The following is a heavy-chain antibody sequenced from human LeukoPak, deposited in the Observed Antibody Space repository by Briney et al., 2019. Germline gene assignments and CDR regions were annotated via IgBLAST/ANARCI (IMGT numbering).Heavy chain of an antibody. J-gene: IGHJ5*02. CDR1: GYSIISGYS. CDR3: ARAYCSSTSCYTEGWFDP. D-gene: IGHD2-2*02. Sequence: SETLSLTCTVSGYSIISGYSWEWIRQPPGKGLEWIGSFHYSGSTYYNPSLMSRVTISGDTSKNQFSLRLGSVTAADTAVYYCARAYCSSTSCYTEGWFDPWGQGTLVTVSS. V-gene: IGHV4-38-2*02. CDR2: FHYSGST.